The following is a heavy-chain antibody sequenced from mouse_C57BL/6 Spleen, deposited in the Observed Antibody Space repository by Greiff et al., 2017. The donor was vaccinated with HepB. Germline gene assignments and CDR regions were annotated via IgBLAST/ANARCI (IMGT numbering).Heavy chain of an antibody. J-gene: IGHJ1*03. Sequence: VQLQQSGAELVRPGASVTLSCKASGYTFTDYEMHWVKQTPVHGLEWIGAIDPETGGTAYNQKFKGKAILTADKSSSTAYMELRSLTSEDSAVYYCTRSGKIYGSSYDWYFDVWGTGTTVTVSS. CDR3: TRSGKIYGSSYDWYFDV. D-gene: IGHD1-1*01. CDR1: GYTFTDYE. CDR2: IDPETGGT. V-gene: IGHV1-15*01.